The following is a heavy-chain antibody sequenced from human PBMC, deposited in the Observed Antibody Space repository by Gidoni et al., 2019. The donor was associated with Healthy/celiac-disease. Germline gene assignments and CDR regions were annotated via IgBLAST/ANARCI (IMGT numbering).Heavy chain of an antibody. V-gene: IGHV3-30-3*01. CDR2: ISYDGSNK. CDR3: ARDFRILYELYYFDY. CDR1: GFTFSSYA. D-gene: IGHD2-8*01. J-gene: IGHJ4*02. Sequence: QVQLVESGGGVVQPGRSLRLSCAASGFTFSSYAMHWVRQAPGKGLEWVAVISYDGSNKYYADSVKGRFTISRDNSKNTLYLQMNSLRAEDTAVYYCARDFRILYELYYFDYWGQGTLVIVSS.